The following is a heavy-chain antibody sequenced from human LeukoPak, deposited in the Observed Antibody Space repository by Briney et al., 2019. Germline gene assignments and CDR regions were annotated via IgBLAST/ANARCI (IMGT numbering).Heavy chain of an antibody. J-gene: IGHJ4*02. CDR2: ISDDGRRK. CDR3: AKRPSDYGDYVSYFDY. Sequence: PGGSLRLSCAASGFSFISYGMHWFRQAPGKGLEWVGVISDDGRRKDYADSVRGRFTISRDNSKDTLYLQMNSLRAEDAAVYYCAKRPSDYGDYVSYFDYWGQGTLVTVSS. CDR1: GFSFISYG. D-gene: IGHD4-17*01. V-gene: IGHV3-30*18.